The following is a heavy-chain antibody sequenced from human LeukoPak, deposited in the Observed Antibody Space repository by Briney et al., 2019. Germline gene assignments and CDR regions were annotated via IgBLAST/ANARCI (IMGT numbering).Heavy chain of an antibody. CDR3: ARANYDYVWGSYRFNWFDP. Sequence: SQTLSLTCTVSGGSISSGDYYWSWIRQPPGKGPEWIGYIYYSGSTYYNPSLKSRVTISVDTSKNQFSLKLSSVTAADTAVYYCARANYDYVWGSYRFNWFDPWGQGTLVTVSS. CDR2: IYYSGST. V-gene: IGHV4-30-4*01. J-gene: IGHJ5*02. D-gene: IGHD3-16*02. CDR1: GGSISSGDYY.